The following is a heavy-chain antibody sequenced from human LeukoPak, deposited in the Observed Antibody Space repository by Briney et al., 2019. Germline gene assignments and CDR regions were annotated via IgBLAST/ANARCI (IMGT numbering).Heavy chain of an antibody. D-gene: IGHD3-10*01. CDR1: GFTFSDYA. J-gene: IGHJ4*02. CDR2: ISDSGSKT. CDR3: GKEEFGELVIGY. Sequence: GASLRLSCAAFGFTFSDYAMTWVRQAPGKGLEWVSGISDSGSKTYYADSVQGRFTISRDNSKNSLFLQMNSLRAEDTAVYYCGKEEFGELVIGYWGQGILVTVTS. V-gene: IGHV3-23*01.